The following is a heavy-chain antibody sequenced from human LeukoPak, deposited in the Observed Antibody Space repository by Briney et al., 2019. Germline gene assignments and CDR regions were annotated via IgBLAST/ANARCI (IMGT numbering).Heavy chain of an antibody. V-gene: IGHV4-4*02. D-gene: IGHD2-2*01. CDR2: IYHSGST. CDR1: GFTFSSYA. Sequence: GSLRLSCAASGFTFSSYAMHWVRQAPGKGLEWIGEIYHSGSTNYNPSLKSRVTISVDKSKNQFSLKLSSVTAADTAVYYCARKLGYCSSTSCYAFDYWGQGTLVTVSS. CDR3: ARKLGYCSSTSCYAFDY. J-gene: IGHJ4*02.